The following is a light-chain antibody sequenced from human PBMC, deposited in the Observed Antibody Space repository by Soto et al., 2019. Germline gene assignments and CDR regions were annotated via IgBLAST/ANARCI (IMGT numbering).Light chain of an antibody. Sequence: ERVMTQSPATLSVSPGERVTLSCRASQSVTSNVAWYQHKPGQAPRLLIYAASTRATGIPDRFSGSGSGTEFTLTISSLQSEDFAIYYCQQYNNWPPLSFGGGTKVDI. CDR1: QSVTSN. J-gene: IGKJ4*01. CDR2: AAS. V-gene: IGKV3-15*01. CDR3: QQYNNWPPLS.